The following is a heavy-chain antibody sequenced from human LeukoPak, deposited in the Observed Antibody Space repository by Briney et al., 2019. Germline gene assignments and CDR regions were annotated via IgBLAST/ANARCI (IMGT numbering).Heavy chain of an antibody. CDR1: GGTFSSYA. D-gene: IGHD6-13*01. CDR2: IIPIFGTA. J-gene: IGHJ3*02. CDR3: AKGGDIAEGAFDI. Sequence: ASVKVSCEASGGTFSSYAISWVRQAPGQGLEWMGGIIPIFGTANYAQKFQGRVTITTDESTSTAYMELSSLRSEDTAVYYCAKGGDIAEGAFDIWGQGTMVTVSS. V-gene: IGHV1-69*05.